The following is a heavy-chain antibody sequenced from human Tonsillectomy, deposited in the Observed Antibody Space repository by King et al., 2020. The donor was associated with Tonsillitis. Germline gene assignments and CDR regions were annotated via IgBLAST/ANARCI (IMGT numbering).Heavy chain of an antibody. CDR1: GFTVSSSY. D-gene: IGHD3-22*01. J-gene: IGHJ4*02. V-gene: IGHV3-53*04. Sequence: EVQLVESGGGLVQPGGSLRLSCEASGFTVSSSYVSWVRQAPGKGLEWVSVIYSAGNTYYADSVKGRFTMSRHNSKNTLFLQLNSLGAEDTAVYYCARGRLGYYDTSGYLYFDYWGQGTLVTVSS. CDR3: ARGRLGYYDTSGYLYFDY. CDR2: IYSAGNT.